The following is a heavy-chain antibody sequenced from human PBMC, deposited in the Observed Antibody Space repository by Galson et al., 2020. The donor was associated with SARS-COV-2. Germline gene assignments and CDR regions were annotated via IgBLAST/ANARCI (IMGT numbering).Heavy chain of an antibody. D-gene: IGHD3-10*01. CDR2: IWYDGSNK. J-gene: IGHJ6*02. CDR3: ARDIGYYYGSGSSRNIYYYYGMDV. V-gene: IGHV3-33*01. CDR1: GFTFSSYG. Sequence: GGSLRLSCAASGFTFSSYGMHWVRQAPGKGLEWVAVIWYDGSNKYYADSVKGRFTISRDNSKNTLYLQMNSLRAEDTAVYYCARDIGYYYGSGSSRNIYYYYGMDVWGQGTTVTVSS.